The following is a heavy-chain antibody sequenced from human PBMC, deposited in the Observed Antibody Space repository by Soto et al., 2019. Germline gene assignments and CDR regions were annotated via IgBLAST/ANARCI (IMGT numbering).Heavy chain of an antibody. CDR3: AKGPSRFSDF. CDR2: ISDSGGTT. V-gene: IGHV3-23*01. D-gene: IGHD3-10*01. Sequence: HGGSMGLSCAASGLTFMSYDMTWVRQVPGKGLEWVSSISDSGGTTYYADSVKGQFTISRDNSKNTLYLQMNSLRAEVTAVYYCAKGPSRFSDFWGQGTLVTGSS. J-gene: IGHJ4*02. CDR1: GLTFMSYD.